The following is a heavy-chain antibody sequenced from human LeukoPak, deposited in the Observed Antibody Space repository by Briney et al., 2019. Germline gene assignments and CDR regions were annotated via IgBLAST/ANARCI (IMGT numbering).Heavy chain of an antibody. CDR2: ISGSGGST. Sequence: GGSLRLSCAASGFTFSSYAMSWVRQAPGKGLEWASAISGSGGSTYYADSVKGRFTISRDNSKNTLYLQMNSLRAEDTAVYYCAKVSIAVAGSDGLSLDYWGQGTLVTVSS. V-gene: IGHV3-23*01. CDR1: GFTFSSYA. J-gene: IGHJ4*02. D-gene: IGHD6-19*01. CDR3: AKVSIAVAGSDGLSLDY.